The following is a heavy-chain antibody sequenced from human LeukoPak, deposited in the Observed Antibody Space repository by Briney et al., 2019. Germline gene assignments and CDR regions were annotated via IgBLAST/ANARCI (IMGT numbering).Heavy chain of an antibody. V-gene: IGHV3-66*02. D-gene: IGHD6-6*01. Sequence: PGGSLRLSCAASGFTFSTYWMTWVRQAPGKGLEWVSVIYNGGTTYYADSVKGRFTISRDNSKSTLFVYLQMNSLRTDDTALYYCAGGGEAARSLAYWGQGALVTVSS. CDR3: AGGGEAARSLAY. J-gene: IGHJ4*02. CDR2: IYNGGTT. CDR1: GFTFSTYW.